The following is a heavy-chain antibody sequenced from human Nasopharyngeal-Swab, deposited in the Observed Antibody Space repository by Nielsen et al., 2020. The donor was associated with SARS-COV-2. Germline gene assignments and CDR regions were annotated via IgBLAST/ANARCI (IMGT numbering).Heavy chain of an antibody. J-gene: IGHJ3*02. CDR1: GFTFSSYE. V-gene: IGHV3-48*03. CDR3: AREERTPMIVVVIAYAFDI. D-gene: IGHD3-22*01. CDR2: ISSSGSTL. Sequence: GESLKISCAASGFTFSSYEMNWVRQAPGKGLEWVSYISSSGSTLYYADSVKGRFTISRDNAKNSLYLQMDSLRAEDTAVYYCAREERTPMIVVVIAYAFDIWGQGTMVTVSS.